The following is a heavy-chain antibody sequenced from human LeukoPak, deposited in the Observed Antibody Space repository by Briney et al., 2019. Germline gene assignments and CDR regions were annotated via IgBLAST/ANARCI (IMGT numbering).Heavy chain of an antibody. J-gene: IGHJ3*02. CDR3: AKGFRGAINDAFDI. Sequence: GGSLRLSCAASGFTVSSNYMSWVRQAPGKGLEWVSVIYSGGSTYYADSVKGRFTISRDNSKNTLYLQMNSLRVEDTAVYYCAKGFRGAINDAFDIWGQGTMVTVSS. D-gene: IGHD3-10*01. CDR1: GFTVSSNY. V-gene: IGHV3-53*01. CDR2: IYSGGST.